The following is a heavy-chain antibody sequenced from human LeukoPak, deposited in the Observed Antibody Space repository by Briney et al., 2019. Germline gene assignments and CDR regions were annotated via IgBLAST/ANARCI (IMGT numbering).Heavy chain of an antibody. V-gene: IGHV1-69*05. Sequence: GASVKVSCKASGGTFSSYAISWLRQAPGQGFEWMGGIIPIFGTANYAQKFQGRVTITTDESTSTAYMELSSLRSEDTAVYYCARDTGPRYSYGGVYMDVWGKGTTVTVSS. J-gene: IGHJ6*04. CDR2: IIPIFGTA. CDR1: GGTFSSYA. D-gene: IGHD5-18*01. CDR3: ARDTGPRYSYGGVYMDV.